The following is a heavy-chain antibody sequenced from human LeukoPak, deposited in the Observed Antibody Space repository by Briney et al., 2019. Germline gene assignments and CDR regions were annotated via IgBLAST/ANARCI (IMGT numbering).Heavy chain of an antibody. CDR3: AREDIVVVGWFDP. D-gene: IGHD2-15*01. V-gene: IGHV3-11*01. J-gene: IGHJ5*02. CDR2: ISSSGSTI. CDR1: GFTFSDYY. Sequence: GGSLRLSCAASGFTFSDYYMSWIRQAPGKGLEWVSYISSSGSTIYYADSVKGRFTISRDNAKDSLYLQMNSLRAEDTAVYYCAREDIVVVGWFDPWGQGTLVTVSS.